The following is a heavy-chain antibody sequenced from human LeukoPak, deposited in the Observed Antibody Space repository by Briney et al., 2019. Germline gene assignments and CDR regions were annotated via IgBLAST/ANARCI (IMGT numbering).Heavy chain of an antibody. V-gene: IGHV4-59*01. CDR1: GGSISSYY. CDR2: IYYSGST. J-gene: IGHJ4*02. CDR3: ARVEDTALVWWSFDY. Sequence: SETLSLTCTVSGGSISSYYWSWIRQPPGKGLEWIGYIYYSGSTNYNPSLKSRVTISVDTSKNQFSLKLSSVTAADTAVYCCARVEDTALVWWSFDYWGQGTLVTVSS. D-gene: IGHD5-18*01.